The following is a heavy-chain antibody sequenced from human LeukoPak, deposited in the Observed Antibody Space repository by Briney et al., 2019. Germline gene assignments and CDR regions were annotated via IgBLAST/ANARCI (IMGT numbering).Heavy chain of an antibody. CDR3: ARGFKHSSGWYNFDY. CDR2: ISSSGSTI. J-gene: IGHJ4*02. D-gene: IGHD6-19*01. V-gene: IGHV3-48*03. Sequence: PGGSLRLSCAASGFTFSSYEMNWVRQAPGKGLEWVSYISSSGSTIYYADSVKGRFTISRDNSKNTVYLQMNSLRAEDTAMYYCARGFKHSSGWYNFDYWGQGTLVTVSS. CDR1: GFTFSSYE.